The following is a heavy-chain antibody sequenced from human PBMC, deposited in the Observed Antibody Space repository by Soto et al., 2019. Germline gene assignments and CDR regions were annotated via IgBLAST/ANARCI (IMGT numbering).Heavy chain of an antibody. J-gene: IGHJ5*02. Sequence: SVKVSCKASGGTFSSYAISWVRQAPGQGLEWMGGIIPIFGTANYAQKFQGRVAITADESTSTAYMELSSLRSEDTAVYYCARSEVYSSGWYNWFDPWGQGTLVTVSS. D-gene: IGHD6-19*01. CDR2: IIPIFGTA. V-gene: IGHV1-69*13. CDR3: ARSEVYSSGWYNWFDP. CDR1: GGTFSSYA.